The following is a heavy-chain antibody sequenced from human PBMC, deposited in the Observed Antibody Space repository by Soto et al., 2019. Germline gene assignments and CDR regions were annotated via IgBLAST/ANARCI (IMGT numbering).Heavy chain of an antibody. D-gene: IGHD3-3*01. J-gene: IGHJ4*02. Sequence: QVQLQESGPGLVKPSETLSLACSVSGDSISNNYWSWIRQPPGKGLEWIAYISHSARTNYNPSLKSRVTISLDTSKNQFSLRVSSLTPADTAVYYCARTQGSGVSDHWGQGTLVTVSS. CDR1: GDSISNNY. CDR3: ARTQGSGVSDH. CDR2: ISHSART. V-gene: IGHV4-59*01.